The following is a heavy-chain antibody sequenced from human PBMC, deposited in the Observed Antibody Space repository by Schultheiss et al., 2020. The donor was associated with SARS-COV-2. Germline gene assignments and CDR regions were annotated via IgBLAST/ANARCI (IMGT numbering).Heavy chain of an antibody. V-gene: IGHV4-4*07. J-gene: IGHJ3*02. CDR1: GGSISSYY. CDR2: IYTSGST. D-gene: IGHD2-2*01. CDR3: ARGYCSSTSCHFDI. Sequence: SESLSLTCTVSGGSISSYYWSWIRQPAGKGLEWIGRIYTSGSTNYNPSLKSRVTMSVDTSKNQFSPKLSSVTAADTAVYYCARGYCSSTSCHFDIWGEGTMVTVSS.